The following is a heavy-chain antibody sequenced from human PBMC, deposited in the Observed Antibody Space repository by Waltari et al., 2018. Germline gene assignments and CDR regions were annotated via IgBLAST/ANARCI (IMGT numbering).Heavy chain of an antibody. V-gene: IGHV3-7*01. Sequence: EVQLVESGGGLVQPGGSLRLSCAASGFAFSSYWMRWVRQAPGKGLEWVANIKQDGSEKYYVDSVKGRFTISRDNAKNSLYLQMNSLRAEDTAVYYCARVGIQLWSGGAFDIWGQGTMVTVSS. CDR1: GFAFSSYW. CDR3: ARVGIQLWSGGAFDI. D-gene: IGHD5-18*01. J-gene: IGHJ3*02. CDR2: IKQDGSEK.